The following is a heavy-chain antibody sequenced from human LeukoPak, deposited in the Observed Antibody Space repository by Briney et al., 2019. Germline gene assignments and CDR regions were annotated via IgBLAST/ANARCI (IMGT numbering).Heavy chain of an antibody. CDR3: ARESDSSGYYDY. Sequence: GGSLRLSCAASGFGFSNFYMSWIRQAPGKGLEWVSYISSNSTYTNSADSVRGRFTISRDNAKNSLYLQMNSLRVEDTAVYYCARESDSSGYYDYWGQGTLVTVSS. CDR2: ISSNSTYT. CDR1: GFGFSNFY. D-gene: IGHD3-22*01. V-gene: IGHV3-11*06. J-gene: IGHJ4*02.